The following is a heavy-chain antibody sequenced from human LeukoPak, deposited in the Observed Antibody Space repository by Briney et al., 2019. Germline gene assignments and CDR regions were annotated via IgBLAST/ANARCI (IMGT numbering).Heavy chain of an antibody. J-gene: IGHJ6*02. CDR1: GFTFSSYS. Sequence: PGGSLRLSCAASGFTFSSYSMNWVRQAPGKGLEWVSYISSSSSTIYYADSVKGRFTISRDNAKNSLYLQMNSLRDEDTAVYYCARPSNYYYYYVMDVWGQGTTVTVSS. V-gene: IGHV3-48*02. CDR3: ARPSNYYYYYVMDV. CDR2: ISSSSSTI.